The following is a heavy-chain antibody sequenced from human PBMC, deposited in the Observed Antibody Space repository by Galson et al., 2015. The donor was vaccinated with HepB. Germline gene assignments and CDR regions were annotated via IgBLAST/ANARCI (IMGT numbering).Heavy chain of an antibody. CDR2: LWYDGNNN. D-gene: IGHD4-17*01. Sequence: SLRLSCAASGFTFSKYGMHWVRQAPGKGLEWVALLWYDGNNNKYADSVKGRFTISRDNSKNTLYLQLNCPRTEDTGVYYCARGGDGVLNYLDHWGRGTPVTVSP. CDR1: GFTFSKYG. V-gene: IGHV3-33*01. J-gene: IGHJ4*02. CDR3: ARGGDGVLNYLDH.